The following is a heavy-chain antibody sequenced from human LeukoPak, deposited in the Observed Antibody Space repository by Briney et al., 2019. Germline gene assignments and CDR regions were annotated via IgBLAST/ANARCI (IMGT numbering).Heavy chain of an antibody. CDR3: AKVGIYCSSTSCQEGGFDP. V-gene: IGHV3-23*01. CDR1: GFTFSSYA. Sequence: GGSLRLSCAASGFTFSSYAMSWVRQAPGKGLEWVSAISGSGGSTYYADSVKGRFTISRDNSKNTLYLQMNSLRAEDTAVYYCAKVGIYCSSTSCQEGGFDPWGQGTLVTVSS. CDR2: ISGSGGST. J-gene: IGHJ5*02. D-gene: IGHD2-2*01.